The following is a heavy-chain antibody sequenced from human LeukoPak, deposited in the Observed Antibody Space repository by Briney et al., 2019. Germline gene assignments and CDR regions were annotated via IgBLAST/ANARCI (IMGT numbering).Heavy chain of an antibody. CDR1: GSTFTTYT. V-gene: IGHV3-23*01. J-gene: IGHJ4*02. CDR3: SKHPSTGFYYFDF. D-gene: IGHD6-19*01. CDR2: ISGTGGST. Sequence: GGSLRLTCAASGSTFTTYTMAWVRQAPGKGLEWVSTISGTGGSTAYADSVKGRFTISRDNSKNTLYLQMNSLRAEDTAIYFCSKHPSTGFYYFDFWGQGTLVTVSS.